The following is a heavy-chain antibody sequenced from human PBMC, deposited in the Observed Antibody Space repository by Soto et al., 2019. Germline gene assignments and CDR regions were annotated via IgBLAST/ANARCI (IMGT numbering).Heavy chain of an antibody. CDR2: IYYRGNT. V-gene: IGHV4-59*08. Sequence: SETLSLTCTVSGGSINNYYWSWIRQPPGKGLEWIGYIYYRGNTHYNPSLKSRVTISVDTSKNQFSLNLSSVTAADTAMYFCARLTPQWPYLDYWGQGTLVTVSS. CDR1: GGSINNYY. CDR3: ARLTPQWPYLDY. J-gene: IGHJ4*02. D-gene: IGHD6-19*01.